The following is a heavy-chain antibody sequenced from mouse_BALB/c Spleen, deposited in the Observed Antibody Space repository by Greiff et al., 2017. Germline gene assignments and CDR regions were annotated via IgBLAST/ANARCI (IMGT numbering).Heavy chain of an antibody. J-gene: IGHJ3*01. Sequence: QVQLQQSGAELAKPGASVKMSCKASGYTFTSYWMHWVKQRPGQGLEWIGYINPSTGYTEYIQKFKDKATLTADKSSSTAYMQLSSLTSEDSAVYYCARWVYRYDQAWFAYWGQGTLVTVSA. CDR1: GYTFTSYW. CDR3: ARWVYRYDQAWFAY. CDR2: INPSTGYT. D-gene: IGHD2-14*01. V-gene: IGHV1-7*01.